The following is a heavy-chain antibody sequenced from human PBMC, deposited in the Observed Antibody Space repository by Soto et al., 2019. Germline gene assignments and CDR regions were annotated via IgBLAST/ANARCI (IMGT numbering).Heavy chain of an antibody. CDR2: IIPVFGKT. Sequence: QLQLVQSVAEVKKPGSSVKVSCKASGGTFSNFAINWVRQAPGQGLEWMGGIIPVFGKTKYAQKFQGRVQFTADESTSTAYMQVNSLTSEDTAVYYCARGSPTTVTTWFDPWGQGTPVTVSS. V-gene: IGHV1-69*01. J-gene: IGHJ5*02. CDR3: ARGSPTTVTTWFDP. D-gene: IGHD4-17*01. CDR1: GGTFSNFA.